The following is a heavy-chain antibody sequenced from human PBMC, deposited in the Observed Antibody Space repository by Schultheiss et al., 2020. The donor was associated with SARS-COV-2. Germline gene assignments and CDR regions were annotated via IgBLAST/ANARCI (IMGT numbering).Heavy chain of an antibody. J-gene: IGHJ4*02. CDR1: GYTFTSYD. Sequence: ASVKVSCKASGYTFTSYDINWVRQATGQGLEWMGWMNPNSGNTGYAQKFQGRVTMTRNTSISTAYMELSSLRSEDTAVYYCARGGGPYCSGGSCYFRFDYWGQGTLVTVSS. CDR2: MNPNSGNT. D-gene: IGHD2-15*01. V-gene: IGHV1-8*01. CDR3: ARGGGPYCSGGSCYFRFDY.